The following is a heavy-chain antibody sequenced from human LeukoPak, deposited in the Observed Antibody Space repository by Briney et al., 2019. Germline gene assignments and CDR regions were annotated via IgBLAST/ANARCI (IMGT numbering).Heavy chain of an antibody. Sequence: PGGSLRLSCAASGFTFRSYWMNWVRPGPGKGLELVSSISSSRSYIYYADSVKGRFTISRDNAKNSLYLQMNSLRAEDTAVYYCAREWWFGELFKRGYYYYYYMDVWGKGTTVTISS. CDR2: ISSSRSYI. CDR1: GFTFRSYW. V-gene: IGHV3-21*01. D-gene: IGHD3-10*01. CDR3: AREWWFGELFKRGYYYYYYMDV. J-gene: IGHJ6*03.